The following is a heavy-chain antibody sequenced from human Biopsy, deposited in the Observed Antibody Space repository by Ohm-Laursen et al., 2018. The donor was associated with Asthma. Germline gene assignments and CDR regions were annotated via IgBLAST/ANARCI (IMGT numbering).Heavy chain of an antibody. J-gene: IGHJ4*02. CDR2: ISFDGTNR. CDR1: GFSFSNYG. CDR3: AKEVFPGWELRRGPDY. D-gene: IGHD1-26*01. V-gene: IGHV3-30*18. Sequence: SLRLSCAASGFSFSNYGVHWVRQAPGKGLDWVAIISFDGTNRNYTDSVKGRFTISRDNSRNTLHLEMNSLRAEDTAVYFCAKEVFPGWELRRGPDYWGQGTLVTVSS.